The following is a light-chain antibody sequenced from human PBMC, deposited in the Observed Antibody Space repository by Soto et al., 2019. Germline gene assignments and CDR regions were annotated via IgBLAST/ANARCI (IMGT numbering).Light chain of an antibody. CDR3: QQYGSSPIT. CDR1: QSVSSSY. CDR2: GAS. V-gene: IGKV3-20*01. J-gene: IGKJ5*01. Sequence: EIVLTQSPGTLSLSPGDRATLSCRASQSVSSSYLAWYQQKPGQTPRLLIYGASNRATGIPDRFSGSGSGPDFTLTISRLEPEDFAIYYCQQYGSSPITFGQGTRLEIK.